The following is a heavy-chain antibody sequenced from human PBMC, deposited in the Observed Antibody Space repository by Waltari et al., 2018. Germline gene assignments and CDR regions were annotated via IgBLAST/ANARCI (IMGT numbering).Heavy chain of an antibody. D-gene: IGHD3-10*01. Sequence: EVQLVESGGGLVQPGRSLRLSCAASGFTFDDYAMHWVRQAPGKGLEWVSGISWNSCSIGYADSVKGRFTISRDNAKNSLYLQMNSLRAEDTALYYCAKDGDGSGSYYGYWGQGTLVTVSS. CDR2: ISWNSCSI. J-gene: IGHJ4*02. CDR1: GFTFDDYA. CDR3: AKDGDGSGSYYGY. V-gene: IGHV3-9*01.